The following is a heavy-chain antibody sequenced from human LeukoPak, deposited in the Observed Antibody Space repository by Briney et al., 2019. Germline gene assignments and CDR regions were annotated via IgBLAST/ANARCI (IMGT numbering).Heavy chain of an antibody. CDR1: GFTFSSYN. CDR2: ISNSSSYI. V-gene: IGHV3-21*01. D-gene: IGHD5-12*01. CDR3: ARAPDIVATSEFDY. J-gene: IGHJ4*02. Sequence: GGSLRLSCAASGFTFSSYNMNWVPQPPGKGLEWVSSISNSSSYIYYADSVKGRFTISRDNAKNSLYLQMNSLRAEDTAVYYCARAPDIVATSEFDYWGQGTLVTVSS.